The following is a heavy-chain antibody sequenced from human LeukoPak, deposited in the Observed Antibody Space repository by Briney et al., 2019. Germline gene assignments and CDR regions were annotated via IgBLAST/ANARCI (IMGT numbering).Heavy chain of an antibody. CDR2: IYYSGST. J-gene: IGHJ4*02. Sequence: SETLSLTCTVSGGSISSGSYYWSWIRQPAGKGLEWIGYIYYSGSTNYNPSLKSRVTISVDTSKNQFSLKLSSVTAADTAVYYCAREALWFGESSWGQGTLVTVSS. CDR1: GGSISSGSYY. V-gene: IGHV4-61*10. D-gene: IGHD3-10*01. CDR3: AREALWFGESS.